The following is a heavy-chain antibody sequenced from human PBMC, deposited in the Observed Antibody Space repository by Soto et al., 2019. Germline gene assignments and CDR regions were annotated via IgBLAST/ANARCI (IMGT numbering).Heavy chain of an antibody. CDR2: ISGSGGST. Sequence: GGSLRLSCAASGFTFNSFAMSFVRHPPVKWLEWVSSISGSGGSTYYADSVRGRFTISRDNSKNTLYVQMNSLRVEDTAVYYCAKDAGSVCSGGSCYFQAPDYWGQGTLVTVSS. D-gene: IGHD2-15*01. V-gene: IGHV3-23*01. CDR3: AKDAGSVCSGGSCYFQAPDY. J-gene: IGHJ4*02. CDR1: GFTFNSFA.